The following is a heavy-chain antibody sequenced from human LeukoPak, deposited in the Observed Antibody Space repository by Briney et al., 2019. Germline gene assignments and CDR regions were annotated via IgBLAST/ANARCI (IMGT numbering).Heavy chain of an antibody. J-gene: IGHJ3*02. CDR2: IIPIFGTA. D-gene: IGHD3-10*01. CDR3: ARGTRVRGVIGAFDI. Sequence: ASVKVSCKASGGTFSSYAISWVRQAPGQGLEWMGGIIPIFGTANYAQKFQGRVTITADKSTSTAYMELSSLRSEDTAVYYCARGTRVRGVIGAFDIWGQGTMVTVSS. CDR1: GGTFSSYA. V-gene: IGHV1-69*06.